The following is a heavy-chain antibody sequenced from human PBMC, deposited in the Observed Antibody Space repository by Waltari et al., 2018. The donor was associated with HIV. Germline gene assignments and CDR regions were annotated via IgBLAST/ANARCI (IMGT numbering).Heavy chain of an antibody. CDR3: TTGGYPTEAFDI. V-gene: IGHV3-15*01. CDR1: MVNSENVW. J-gene: IGHJ3*02. D-gene: IGHD5-18*01. CDR2: IKSKRDGGAT. Sequence: EAPVVESGGGLVKPGGSLRVFCASCMVNSENVWMTWVRQAPGKGLEWVGRIKSKRDGGATDYAASVKGRLVISRDDSQNTLYLQMSSLKTEDTAMYYCTTGGYPTEAFDIWGQGTMVTVSS.